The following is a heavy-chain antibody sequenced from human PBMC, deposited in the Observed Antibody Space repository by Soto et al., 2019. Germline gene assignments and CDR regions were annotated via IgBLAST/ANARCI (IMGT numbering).Heavy chain of an antibody. D-gene: IGHD2-15*01. V-gene: IGHV1-46*01. J-gene: IGHJ3*02. CDR2: INPSGGST. CDR1: GYTFTSYY. Sequence: ASVKVSCKASGYTFTSYYMHWVRQAPGQGLEWMGIINPSGGSTSYAQKFQGRVTMTRDTSTSTAYMELSSLRSEDTAVYYCARVCSGGSCYNDAFDIWGQGTMVTVS. CDR3: ARVCSGGSCYNDAFDI.